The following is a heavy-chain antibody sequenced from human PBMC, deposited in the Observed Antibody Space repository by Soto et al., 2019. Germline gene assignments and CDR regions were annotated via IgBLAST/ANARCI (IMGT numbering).Heavy chain of an antibody. CDR1: GFTFSDYY. V-gene: IGHV3-11*05. D-gene: IGHD3-10*01. CDR2: ISSSSSYT. J-gene: IGHJ4*02. CDR3: ARDHLLWFGLFDY. Sequence: QVQLVESGGGLVKPGGSLRLSCAASGFTFSDYYLSWIRQTPGMGLEWVSYISSSSSYTNYADSVKGRFTISRENAKNSLYLQMNSLRADDTAVYYCARDHLLWFGLFDYWGQGTLVTVSS.